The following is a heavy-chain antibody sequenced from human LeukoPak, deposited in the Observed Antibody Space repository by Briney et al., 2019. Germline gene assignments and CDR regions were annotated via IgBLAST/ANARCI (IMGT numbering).Heavy chain of an antibody. CDR1: GGSFSGYY. CDR3: ARPGKSGYSSGWYRGRIDY. J-gene: IGHJ4*02. CDR2: INHSGST. D-gene: IGHD6-19*01. V-gene: IGHV4-34*01. Sequence: SETLSLTCAVYGGSFSGYYWSWIRQPPGKGLEWIGEINHSGSTNYNPSLKSRFTISVDTSKNRFSLKLSSVTAADTAVYYCARPGKSGYSSGWYRGRIDYWGQGTLVTVSS.